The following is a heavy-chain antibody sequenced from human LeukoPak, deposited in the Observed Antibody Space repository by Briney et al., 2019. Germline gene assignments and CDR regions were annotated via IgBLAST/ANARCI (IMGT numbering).Heavy chain of an antibody. Sequence: PSETLSLTCTVSGGSISSYYWSWIRQSPGKGLEWIGSVYYSGSTYYNPSLESRVTISVDTSKNQFSLKLTSVTAADTAVYYCARLTVLRGWFDPWGQGTLVTVSS. V-gene: IGHV4-39*07. J-gene: IGHJ5*02. D-gene: IGHD2-8*01. CDR2: VYYSGST. CDR3: ARLTVLRGWFDP. CDR1: GGSISSYY.